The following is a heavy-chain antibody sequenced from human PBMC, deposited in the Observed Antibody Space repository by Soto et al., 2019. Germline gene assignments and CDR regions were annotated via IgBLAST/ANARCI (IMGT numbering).Heavy chain of an antibody. D-gene: IGHD4-17*01. CDR2: IYHSGST. J-gene: IGHJ6*02. CDR1: GGSISSGGYS. Sequence: QLQLQESGSGLVKPSQTLSLTCAVSGGSISSGGYSWSWIRQPPGKGLEWIGYIYHSGSTYYNPALKSRVTISVDRAKNQFSLKLSSVTAADTAVYYCARVNYGGEYYYDGMDVWCQGTTVTVSS. CDR3: ARVNYGGEYYYDGMDV. V-gene: IGHV4-30-2*01.